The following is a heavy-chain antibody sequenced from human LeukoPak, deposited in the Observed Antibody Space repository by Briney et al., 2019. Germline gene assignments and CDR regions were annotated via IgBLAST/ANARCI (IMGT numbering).Heavy chain of an antibody. V-gene: IGHV4-34*01. CDR1: GGSSSGYY. CDR3: AVSLYYFDY. CDR2: INHSGST. J-gene: IGHJ4*02. Sequence: SETLSLTCAVYGGSSSGYYWSWIRQPPGKGLEWIGEINHSGSTNYNPSLKSRVTISVDTSKNQFSLKLSSVTAADTAVYYCAVSLYYFDYWGQGTLVTVSS.